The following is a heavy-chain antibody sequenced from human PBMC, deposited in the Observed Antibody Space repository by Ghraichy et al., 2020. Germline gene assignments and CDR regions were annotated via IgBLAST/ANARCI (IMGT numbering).Heavy chain of an antibody. Sequence: SETLSLTCAVYGGSFSGYYWSWIRQPPGKGLEWIGEINHSGSTNYNPSLKSRVTISVDTSKNQFSLKLSSVTAADTAVYYCARRHTYYYGSGLRYYFDYWGQGTLVTVSS. D-gene: IGHD3-10*01. CDR3: ARRHTYYYGSGLRYYFDY. CDR2: INHSGST. J-gene: IGHJ4*02. CDR1: GGSFSGYY. V-gene: IGHV4-34*01.